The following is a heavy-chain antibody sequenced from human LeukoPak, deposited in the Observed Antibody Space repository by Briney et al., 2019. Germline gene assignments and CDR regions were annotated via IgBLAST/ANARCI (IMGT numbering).Heavy chain of an antibody. Sequence: GGSLRLSCEASGFTFSSYAMHWVRQAPGKGLEWVASIWYDGGIKYYADSVKGRFTITGDNSTNTLYMQMNSLRAEDTAVYYCSRDSESYSNYDYDFDIWGQGTMVTVSS. CDR1: GFTFSSYA. D-gene: IGHD4-11*01. CDR3: SRDSESYSNYDYDFDI. CDR2: IWYDGGIK. V-gene: IGHV3-33*01. J-gene: IGHJ3*02.